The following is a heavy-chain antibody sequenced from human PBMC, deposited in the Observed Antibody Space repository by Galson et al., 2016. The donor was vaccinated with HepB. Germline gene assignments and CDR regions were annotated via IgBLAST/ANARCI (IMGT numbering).Heavy chain of an antibody. J-gene: IGHJ3*02. CDR1: GFTSSAYP. V-gene: IGHV3-74*01. Sequence: SLRLSCAASGFTSSAYPMHWVRQAPGKGLVWISRIFTDGSGTLYADSVKGRFTISRDNAKNTLFLQMNSLRADDTAVYYCGRGSKYGFDMWGQGTMVTVSS. CDR3: GRGSKYGFDM. CDR2: IFTDGSGT.